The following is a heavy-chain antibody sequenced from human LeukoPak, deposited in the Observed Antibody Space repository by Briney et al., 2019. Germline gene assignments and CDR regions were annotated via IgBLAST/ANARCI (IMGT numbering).Heavy chain of an antibody. CDR2: INHSGST. Sequence: SETQSLTCAVYGGSFSGYYWSWLRQPPGKGLEWIGEINHSGSTNYNPSLKSRVTISVDTSKNQFSLKLSSVTAADMAVYYCARERRDGYNHYYYYNYMDVWGKGTTVTVSS. D-gene: IGHD5-24*01. CDR3: ARERRDGYNHYYYYNYMDV. V-gene: IGHV4-34*01. CDR1: GGSFSGYY. J-gene: IGHJ6*03.